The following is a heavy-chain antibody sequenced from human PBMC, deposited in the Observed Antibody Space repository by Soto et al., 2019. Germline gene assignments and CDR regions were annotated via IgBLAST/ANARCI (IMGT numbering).Heavy chain of an antibody. CDR2: INANGGTT. J-gene: IGHJ5*02. CDR3: ARGLYGDEIDP. V-gene: IGHV1-46*03. CDR1: GYSFTTSY. Sequence: ASVKVSCKASGYSFTTSYMHWVRQAPGQGLEWMEIINANGGTTNYAQKFQGRVTMTRDTSTSTVYMELSSLRSDDTAVYFCARGLYGDEIDPWGQGTLVTVSS. D-gene: IGHD4-17*01.